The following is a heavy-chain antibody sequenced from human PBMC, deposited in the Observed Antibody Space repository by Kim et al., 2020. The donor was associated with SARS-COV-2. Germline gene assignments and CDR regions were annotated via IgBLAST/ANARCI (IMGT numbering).Heavy chain of an antibody. Sequence: ASVKVSCKASGYTFTSYGISWVRQAPGQGLEWMGWISAYNGNTNYAQKLQGRVTMTTDTSTSTAYMELRSLRSDDTAVYYCAREDYPPSYYYYYYGMDVWGQGTTVTVSS. CDR3: AREDYPPSYYYYYYGMDV. CDR1: GYTFTSYG. CDR2: ISAYNGNT. D-gene: IGHD4-17*01. J-gene: IGHJ6*02. V-gene: IGHV1-18*01.